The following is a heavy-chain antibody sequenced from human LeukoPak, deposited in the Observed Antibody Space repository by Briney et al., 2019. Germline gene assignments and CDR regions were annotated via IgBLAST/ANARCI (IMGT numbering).Heavy chain of an antibody. CDR3: VRETCTGACYPYYLDY. CDR1: GFTLRDFW. CDR2: LNSDGSST. D-gene: IGHD2-8*02. V-gene: IGHV3-74*01. Sequence: PGGSLRLSCAASGFTLRDFWMHWVRQAPGKGLVWVSRLNSDGSSTSYADSVKVRFTISRDNAKNTVYLQMNSLRAEDTAVYYCVRETCTGACYPYYLDYWGQGTLVTVSS. J-gene: IGHJ4*02.